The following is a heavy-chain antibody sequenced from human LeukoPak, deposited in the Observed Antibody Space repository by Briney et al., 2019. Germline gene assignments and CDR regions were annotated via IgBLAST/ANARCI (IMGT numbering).Heavy chain of an antibody. V-gene: IGHV4-39*07. J-gene: IGHJ4*02. CDR1: GGSISSSSYY. CDR2: IYYTGST. D-gene: IGHD2-2*01. CDR3: AKDWGFDCTSTNCYLYFDY. Sequence: PSETLSLTCTVSGGSISSSSYYWGWIRQPPGKGLEWIGSIYYTGSTYYNPSLQSRVTISVDTSKNHFSLQLSSVTAADTAVYYCAKDWGFDCTSTNCYLYFDYWGQGTLVTVSS.